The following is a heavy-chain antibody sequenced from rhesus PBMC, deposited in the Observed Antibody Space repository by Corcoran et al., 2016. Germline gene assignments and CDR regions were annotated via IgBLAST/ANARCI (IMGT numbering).Heavy chain of an antibody. V-gene: IGHV4-169*02. D-gene: IGHD1-26*01. CDR3: ASAGNWNYGGFDY. J-gene: IGHJ4*01. CDR1: GGSISSSY. CDR2: IYGSGSST. Sequence: QLQLQESGPGLVKPSETLSVTCAVSGGSISSSYWSWIRQAPGKGLEWIGYIYGSGSSTHYNPSLKSRVTLSVDTSKNQLSLKRSSVTAADTAVYYCASAGNWNYGGFDYWGQGVLVTVSS.